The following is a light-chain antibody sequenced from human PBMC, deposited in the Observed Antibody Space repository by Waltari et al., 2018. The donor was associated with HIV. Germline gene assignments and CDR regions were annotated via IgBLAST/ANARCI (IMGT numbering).Light chain of an antibody. Sequence: QSALTQPASVSGSPGQSLTMSCTGTTSDIGGYNFVSWYQQHPGKAPKFIIYEVSNRPSGVSTRFSGSKSGNTASLTISGLQAEDEADYYCSSYSTAANVVFGEGTKLTV. CDR3: SSYSTAANVV. CDR1: TSDIGGYNF. J-gene: IGLJ2*01. V-gene: IGLV2-14*01. CDR2: EVS.